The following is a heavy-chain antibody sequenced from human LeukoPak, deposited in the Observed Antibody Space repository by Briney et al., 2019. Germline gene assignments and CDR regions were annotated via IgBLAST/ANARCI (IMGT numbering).Heavy chain of an antibody. Sequence: GGSLRLSCAASGFTISFYWMSWVRQAPGKGLEWVANINQVASEKNYVDSVKGRFTISRDNAKNSLYLQMNSVRAGDTAMYYCVRDGGYYGPDSWGQGALVSVSS. CDR3: VRDGGYYGPDS. D-gene: IGHD3-10*01. V-gene: IGHV3-7*04. J-gene: IGHJ4*02. CDR2: INQVASEK. CDR1: GFTISFYW.